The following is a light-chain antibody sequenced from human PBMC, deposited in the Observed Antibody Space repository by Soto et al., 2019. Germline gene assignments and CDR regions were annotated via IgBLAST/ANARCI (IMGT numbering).Light chain of an antibody. J-gene: IGLJ3*02. Sequence: QSALTQPPSASGSPGQSVTISCTGTSSDVGGYNYVSWYQQHPGKAPKLMIYEVSQRPSGVPHRFSGSKSGNTASLTVSGLQAEDEADYYCSSNVGGDSWVFGGGTKLTVL. CDR1: SSDVGGYNY. V-gene: IGLV2-8*01. CDR2: EVS. CDR3: SSNVGGDSWV.